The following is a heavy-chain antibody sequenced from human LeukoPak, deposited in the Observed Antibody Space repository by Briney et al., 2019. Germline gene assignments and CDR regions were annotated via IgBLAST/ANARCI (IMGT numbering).Heavy chain of an antibody. CDR3: TRASYSSSWFLFQFDY. CDR2: ISSSGSSI. CDR1: GFTFSNYE. V-gene: IGHV3-48*03. J-gene: IGHJ4*02. Sequence: GGSLRLSCAASGFTFSNYEMNWVRQAPGKGLEWVSYISSSGSSINYADSVKGRFAISRDNAKNSLYLQLNSLRVEDTAVYYCTRASYSSSWFLFQFDYWGQGTLVTVSS. D-gene: IGHD6-13*01.